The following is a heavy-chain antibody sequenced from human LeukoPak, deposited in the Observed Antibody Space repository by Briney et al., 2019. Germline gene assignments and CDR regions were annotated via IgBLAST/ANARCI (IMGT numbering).Heavy chain of an antibody. CDR2: ISYRGST. J-gene: IGHJ4*02. CDR1: GASVSTSPYY. D-gene: IGHD5-12*01. Sequence: SETLSLTCTVSGASVSTSPYYWSWIRQPPGKGLEYIGYISYRGSTDYNPSLNSRVTISVDTSENQFSLRLNYVTAAGTAVYYCARLTYDERGSDLFDYWGQGTLVTVSS. V-gene: IGHV4-61*01. CDR3: ARLTYDERGSDLFDY.